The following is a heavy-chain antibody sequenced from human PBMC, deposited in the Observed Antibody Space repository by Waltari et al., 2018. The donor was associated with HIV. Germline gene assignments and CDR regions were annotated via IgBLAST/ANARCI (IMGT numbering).Heavy chain of an antibody. CDR2: INHNGGDT. J-gene: IGHJ6*02. CDR3: ARGRGGGMDV. V-gene: IGHV1-2*05. CDR1: GNTFTGYY. Sequence: QEHLVQSGAEVKKPGASVKVSCTASGNTFTGYYIHWVRQAPGQGLEWVGRINHNGGDTHYAQKFQGRVTMTRDTSISTGYMELHSLTSDDTGVYFCARGRGGGMDVWGQGTTVTVSS. D-gene: IGHD5-12*01.